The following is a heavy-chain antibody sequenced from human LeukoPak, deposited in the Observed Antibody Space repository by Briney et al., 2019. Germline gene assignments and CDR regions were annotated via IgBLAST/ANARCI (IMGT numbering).Heavy chain of an antibody. V-gene: IGHV3-21*01. Sequence: GGSLRLSCAASGFTFSSYSMNWVRQAPGKGLEWVSSISSSSSYMYYADSVKGRFTISRDNAKNSLYMQVNSLRAEDTAVYYCARDRDYYGSGARDYWGQGTLVTVSS. CDR1: GFTFSSYS. CDR3: ARDRDYYGSGARDY. J-gene: IGHJ4*02. CDR2: ISSSSSYM. D-gene: IGHD3-10*01.